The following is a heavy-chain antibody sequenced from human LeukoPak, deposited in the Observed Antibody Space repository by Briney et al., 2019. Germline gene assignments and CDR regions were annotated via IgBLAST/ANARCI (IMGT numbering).Heavy chain of an antibody. CDR2: IYTSGST. J-gene: IGHJ5*02. D-gene: IGHD3-10*01. Sequence: SETLSLTCTVSGGSISSYYWSWIRQPPGKGLEWIGYIYTSGSTNYNPSLKSRVTISVDTSKNQFSLKLSSVTAADTAVHYCARDFGYGSGSYYPWGQGTLVTVSS. V-gene: IGHV4-4*09. CDR3: ARDFGYGSGSYYP. CDR1: GGSISSYY.